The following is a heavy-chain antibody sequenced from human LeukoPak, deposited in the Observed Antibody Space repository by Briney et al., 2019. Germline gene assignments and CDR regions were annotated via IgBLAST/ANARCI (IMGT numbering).Heavy chain of an antibody. CDR3: TRHSDFGRSQG. CDR1: GFTFSGSA. D-gene: IGHD4-17*01. J-gene: IGHJ4*02. CDR2: IRSKASSYAT. Sequence: PGGSLRLSCAASGFTFSGSAMHWVRQASGKGLEWVGRIRSKASSYATAYAASVKGRFTVPRDDSKNAAYLQMNSLKTDDTAVYYCTRHSDFGRSQGWGQGTLVTVSS. V-gene: IGHV3-73*01.